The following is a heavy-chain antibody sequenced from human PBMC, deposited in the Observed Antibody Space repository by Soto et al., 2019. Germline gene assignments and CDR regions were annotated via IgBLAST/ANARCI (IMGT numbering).Heavy chain of an antibody. D-gene: IGHD5-12*01. V-gene: IGHV4-31*03. J-gene: IGHJ3*02. CDR1: GGSISSGGYY. Sequence: SETLSLTCTVSGGSISSGGYYWSWIRQHPGKGLEWIGYIYYSGSTYYNPSLKSRVTISVDTSKNQFSLKLSSVTAADTAVYYCARVNPGATFAFDIWGQGTMVTVSS. CDR2: IYYSGST. CDR3: ARVNPGATFAFDI.